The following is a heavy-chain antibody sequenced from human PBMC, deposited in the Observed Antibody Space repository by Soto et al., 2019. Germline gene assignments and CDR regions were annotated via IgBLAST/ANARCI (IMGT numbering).Heavy chain of an antibody. Sequence: QVQLVQSGAEVKKPGASVKVSCRASGFTFTLYSMHWVRQAPGHRLEWMGWINGGSGKTKYSQKFQGRVTIARDTSASTAYMEVSSLRSEDTAVYYCARYSGNYQDAFDIWGQGTRVTVSS. CDR1: GFTFTLYS. CDR2: INGGSGKT. V-gene: IGHV1-3*01. CDR3: ARYSGNYQDAFDI. J-gene: IGHJ3*02. D-gene: IGHD1-26*01.